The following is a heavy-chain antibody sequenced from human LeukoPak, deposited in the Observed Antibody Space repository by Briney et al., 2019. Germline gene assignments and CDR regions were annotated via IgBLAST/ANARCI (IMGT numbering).Heavy chain of an antibody. CDR3: AKDLGPGSMATSPGFDY. Sequence: GGSLRLSCAASGFTFDDYAMHWVRHAPGKGLEWVSGISWNSGSIGYADSVKGRFTISRDNAKTSLYLQMNSLRAEDTALYYCAKDLGPGSMATSPGFDYWGQGTLVTISS. D-gene: IGHD5-24*01. CDR2: ISWNSGSI. CDR1: GFTFDDYA. V-gene: IGHV3-9*01. J-gene: IGHJ4*02.